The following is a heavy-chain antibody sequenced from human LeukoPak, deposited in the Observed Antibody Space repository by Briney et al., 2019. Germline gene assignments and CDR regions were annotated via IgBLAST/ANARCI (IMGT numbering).Heavy chain of an antibody. CDR2: FTGGEGIT. CDR1: GFTFSTYA. J-gene: IGHJ4*02. Sequence: GGSLRLSCAASGFTFSTYAMSWVRQAPGKGLEWVSTFTGGEGITHYADSVKGRFTISRDNSKNTLYRQMNSLRVEDTAVYYCAKDMGRGWCYFDYWGQGTLVTVSS. D-gene: IGHD6-19*01. V-gene: IGHV3-23*01. CDR3: AKDMGRGWCYFDY.